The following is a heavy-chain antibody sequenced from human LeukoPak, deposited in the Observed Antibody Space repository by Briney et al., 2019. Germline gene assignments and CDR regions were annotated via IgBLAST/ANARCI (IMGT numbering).Heavy chain of an antibody. V-gene: IGHV4-31*01. J-gene: IGHJ4*02. D-gene: IGHD5-24*01. CDR2: IYYSGST. CDR3: ARDYRRDGYNRLDY. Sequence: SQTLSLTCTVSGVSISSGGYYWSWLRQQPGKGLEWIGYIYYSGSTYYNPSLKSLFTISVDTSKNQFSLKLSSVTAADTAVYYCARDYRRDGYNRLDYWGQGTLVSVSS. CDR1: GVSISSGGYY.